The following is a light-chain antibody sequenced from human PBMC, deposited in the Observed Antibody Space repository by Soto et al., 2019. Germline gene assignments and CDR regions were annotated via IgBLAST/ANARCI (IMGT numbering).Light chain of an antibody. V-gene: IGLV2-14*01. CDR3: CSYTSSSTVV. Sequence: QSALTQPASVSGSPGQSITISCTGTSSDIGAYNYVSWYQQHTGKAPKLMIYDVSNRPSGVSNRFSGSKSGHTASLTISGLQAEEEDDYYCCSYTSSSTVVFGGGTKLTVL. J-gene: IGLJ2*01. CDR1: SSDIGAYNY. CDR2: DVS.